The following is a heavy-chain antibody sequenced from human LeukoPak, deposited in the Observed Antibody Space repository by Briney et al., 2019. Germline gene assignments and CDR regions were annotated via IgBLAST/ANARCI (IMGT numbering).Heavy chain of an antibody. CDR1: GGSISSTTYY. CDR2: IHYTGRA. Sequence: SETLSLTCSVFGGSISSTTYYWVWIRQPPGKGLECITSIHYTGRAYYNPSLKSRATISADTSKNHFSLKLSSVTAADTAVYYCARHFDNGDYKKTFDIWGQGTMVTVSS. D-gene: IGHD4-17*01. J-gene: IGHJ3*02. CDR3: ARHFDNGDYKKTFDI. V-gene: IGHV4-39*01.